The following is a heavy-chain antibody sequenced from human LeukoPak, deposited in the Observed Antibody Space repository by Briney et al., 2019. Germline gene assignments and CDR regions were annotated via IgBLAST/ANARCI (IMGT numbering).Heavy chain of an antibody. CDR2: ISGSGGST. J-gene: IGHJ4*02. CDR3: ARFKQRAIVVVVAATRGLDY. Sequence: GGSLRLSCAASGFTFSSYAMSWVRQAPGKGLEWVSAISGSGGSTYYADSVKGRFTISRDNSKNTLYLQMNSLRAEDTAVYYCARFKQRAIVVVVAATRGLDYWGQGTLVTVSS. D-gene: IGHD2-15*01. CDR1: GFTFSSYA. V-gene: IGHV3-23*01.